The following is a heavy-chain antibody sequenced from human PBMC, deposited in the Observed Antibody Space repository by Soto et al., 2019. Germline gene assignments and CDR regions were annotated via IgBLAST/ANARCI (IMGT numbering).Heavy chain of an antibody. CDR1: GFTFGDYA. Sequence: PGGSLRLSCTTSGFTFGDYAMSWSRQAPGKGLEWVGVIRSKAYGGTTDYAASVKGRFTISRDDSKSIAYLQMNSLKSEDTGVYYCTKYTYQSRYAYYGMDVWGHGTTVTVSS. D-gene: IGHD6-13*01. CDR2: IRSKAYGGTT. CDR3: TKYTYQSRYAYYGMDV. J-gene: IGHJ6*02. V-gene: IGHV3-49*03.